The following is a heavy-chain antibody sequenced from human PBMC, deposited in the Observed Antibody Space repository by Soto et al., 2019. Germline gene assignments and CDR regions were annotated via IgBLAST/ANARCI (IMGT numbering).Heavy chain of an antibody. D-gene: IGHD2-15*01. CDR2: IIPIFGTA. V-gene: IGHV1-69*13. CDR1: GGTFSSYA. CDR3: ASGNGYCSGGSCQYYFDY. J-gene: IGHJ4*02. Sequence: SVKVSCKASGGTFSSYAISWVRQAPGQGLEWMGGIIPIFGTANYAQKFQGRVTITADESTGTAYMELSSLRSEDTAVYYCASGNGYCSGGSCQYYFDYWGQGTLVTVSS.